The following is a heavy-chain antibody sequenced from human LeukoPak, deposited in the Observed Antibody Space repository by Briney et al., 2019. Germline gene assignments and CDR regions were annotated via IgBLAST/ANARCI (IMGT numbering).Heavy chain of an antibody. CDR3: ARGATYFDY. D-gene: IGHD1-26*01. Sequence: YPSETLSLTCTVSGGSISSYYWSWIRQPPGKGLEWIGYIYYSGSTNYNPSLKSRVTISVDTSKNQFSLKLSSVTAADTAVYYCARGATYFDYWGQGTLVTVSS. V-gene: IGHV4-59*08. CDR2: IYYSGST. CDR1: GGSISSYY. J-gene: IGHJ4*02.